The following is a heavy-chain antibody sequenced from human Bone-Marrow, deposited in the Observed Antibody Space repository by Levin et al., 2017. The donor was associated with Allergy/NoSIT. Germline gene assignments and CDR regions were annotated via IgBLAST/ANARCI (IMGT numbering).Heavy chain of an antibody. CDR3: ARRESYCSDCMCYFESIDS. J-gene: IGHJ4*02. D-gene: IGHD2-15*01. Sequence: GESLKISCQTSGYIFQNFWIAWVRQKPGKGLEYMGIIYPGDSDVRYPPSFECQVTLSVDTSIRTVYLQWSSLKASDTAIFYCARRESYCSDCMCYFESIDSWRPGTQVTVSS. CDR2: IYPGDSDV. CDR1: GYIFQNFW. V-gene: IGHV5-51*01.